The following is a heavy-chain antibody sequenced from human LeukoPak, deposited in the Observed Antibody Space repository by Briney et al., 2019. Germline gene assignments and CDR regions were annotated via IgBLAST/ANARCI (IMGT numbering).Heavy chain of an antibody. Sequence: GGSLRLSCAASGFSFSSFSMNWVRQAPGKGLEWVSYISGGSSFTYYADSVKGRFTISRDNAKNSLYLQMNSLRAKDTAVYYCARSSDGSGSYYMHYYYMDVWGKGTTVTISS. CDR1: GFSFSSFS. CDR3: ARSSDGSGSYYMHYYYMDV. J-gene: IGHJ6*03. CDR2: ISGGSSFT. V-gene: IGHV3-21*04. D-gene: IGHD3-10*01.